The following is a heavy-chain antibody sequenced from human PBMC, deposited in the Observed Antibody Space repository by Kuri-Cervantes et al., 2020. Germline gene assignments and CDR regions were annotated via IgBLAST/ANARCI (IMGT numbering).Heavy chain of an antibody. V-gene: IGHV1-18*01. CDR1: GYTFTCYG. Sequence: ASVKVFCKASGYTFTCYGISWVRQAPGQGLEWMGWISAYNGNTNYAQKLQGRVTMTTDTSTSTAYMELRSLRSDDTAVYYCARDKLGRSSSHLYYFDYWGQGTLVTVSS. D-gene: IGHD6-6*01. CDR3: ARDKLGRSSSHLYYFDY. CDR2: ISAYNGNT. J-gene: IGHJ4*02.